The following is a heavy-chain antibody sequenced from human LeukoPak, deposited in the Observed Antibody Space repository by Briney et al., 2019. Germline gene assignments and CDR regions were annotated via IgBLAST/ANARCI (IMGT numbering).Heavy chain of an antibody. CDR1: GFTVSLNF. CDR3: AKDGIVVVPAEDY. D-gene: IGHD2-2*01. V-gene: IGHV3-53*01. CDR2: IHPDGVT. Sequence: GGSLRLSCAASGFTVSLNFMNWVRQAPGTGLEWVSIIHPDGVTHYSDSVKGRFTISRDNSKNTLYLQMNSLRAEDTAVYYCAKDGIVVVPAEDYWGQGTLVTVSS. J-gene: IGHJ4*02.